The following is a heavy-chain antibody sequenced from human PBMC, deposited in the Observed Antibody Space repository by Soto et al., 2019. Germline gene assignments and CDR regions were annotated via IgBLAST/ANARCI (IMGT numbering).Heavy chain of an antibody. CDR3: AKDLGWSGSLHY. CDR2: ISYDGSNK. CDR1: GFTFSTYG. J-gene: IGHJ4*02. D-gene: IGHD3-10*01. V-gene: IGHV3-30*18. Sequence: QVQLVESGGGVVQPGRSLRLSCAASGFTFSTYGIHWVRQAPGKGLEWVSVISYDGSNKYYADSVKGRFTISRDNSKNTLYLQMNRRGVEDTAVYYCAKDLGWSGSLHYWGQGTLVTVSS.